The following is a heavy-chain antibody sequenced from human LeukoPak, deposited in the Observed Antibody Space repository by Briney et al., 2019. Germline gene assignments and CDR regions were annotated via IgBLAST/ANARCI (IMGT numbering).Heavy chain of an antibody. Sequence: SETLSLTCTVSGGSISSYYWSWIRQPPGKGLEWIGYIYYTGNIDYNPSLKSRVTISVDTSKNQFSPKLSSVTAADTAVYYCAKWGNYGDYGYYFDYWGQGTLVTVSS. CDR3: AKWGNYGDYGYYFDY. CDR1: GGSISSYY. CDR2: IYYTGNI. V-gene: IGHV4-59*01. D-gene: IGHD4-17*01. J-gene: IGHJ4*02.